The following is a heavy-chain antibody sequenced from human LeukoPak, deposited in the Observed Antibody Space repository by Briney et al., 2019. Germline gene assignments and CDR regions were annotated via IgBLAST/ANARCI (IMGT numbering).Heavy chain of an antibody. CDR2: IIPIFGTA. J-gene: IGHJ4*02. CDR3: ARERGYSYGYPDY. CDR1: GGTFSSYA. V-gene: IGHV1-69*05. D-gene: IGHD5-18*01. Sequence: SVKVSCKASGGTFSSYAISWVRQAPGQGLEWMGRIIPIFGTANYAQKFQGRVTITTDESTSTAYMELSSLRSEDTAVYYCARERGYSYGYPDYWDQGTLVTVSS.